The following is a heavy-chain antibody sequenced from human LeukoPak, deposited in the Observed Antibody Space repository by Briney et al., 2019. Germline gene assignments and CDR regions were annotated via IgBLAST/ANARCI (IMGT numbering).Heavy chain of an antibody. D-gene: IGHD6-19*01. CDR3: ARESSSGWNSFDF. CDR2: IYNSGST. J-gene: IGHJ4*02. V-gene: IGHV4-59*01. CDR1: GGSISNYC. Sequence: SETLSLTCNVSGGSISNYCWSWIRQPPGKGLEWIGYIYNSGSTNYNPSLKSRVTISVDASNNQSSLKLSSVTAADTAVYYCARESSSGWNSFDFWGLGTLVAVSS.